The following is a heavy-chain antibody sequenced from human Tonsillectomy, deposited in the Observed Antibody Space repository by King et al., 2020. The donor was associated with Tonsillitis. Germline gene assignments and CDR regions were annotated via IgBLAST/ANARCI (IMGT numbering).Heavy chain of an antibody. CDR2: INTNTGNP. Sequence: QLVQSGSELKKPGASVKVSCKASGYTFTSYAMNWVRQAPGQGLEWMGWINTNTGNPTYAQGFTGRFVFSLDTSVSTAYLQISSLKSEDTAVYYCARVQWTYYYYGMDVWGQGTTVTVSS. J-gene: IGHJ6*02. D-gene: IGHD4-11*01. CDR1: GYTFTSYA. V-gene: IGHV7-4-1*02. CDR3: ARVQWTYYYYGMDV.